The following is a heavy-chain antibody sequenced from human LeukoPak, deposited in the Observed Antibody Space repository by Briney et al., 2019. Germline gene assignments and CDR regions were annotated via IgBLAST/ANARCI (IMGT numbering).Heavy chain of an antibody. Sequence: PGGSLRLSCAASGFTFSSCGLDWVRQAPGKGLEWVAVISYDGSNKYYAGSVKGRFTISRDNSKSTLYLQMNSLRAEDTAVYYCARVRPGSNYVDVDYWGQGTLVTVSS. V-gene: IGHV3-33*05. D-gene: IGHD4-11*01. J-gene: IGHJ4*02. CDR1: GFTFSSCG. CDR2: ISYDGSNK. CDR3: ARVRPGSNYVDVDY.